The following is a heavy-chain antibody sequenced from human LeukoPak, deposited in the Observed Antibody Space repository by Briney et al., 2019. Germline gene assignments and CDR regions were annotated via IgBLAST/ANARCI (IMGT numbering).Heavy chain of an antibody. CDR2: ISSSSSTK. Sequence: PGGSLRLSCAASGFTFSTYSMNWVRQAPGKGLEWVSYISSSSSTKYYADPVKGRFTISRDNAKNSLYLQMNSLRDEDTAVYYCARDNLVDTLTGYYPYYFDYWGQGTLVTVSS. V-gene: IGHV3-48*02. J-gene: IGHJ4*02. CDR3: ARDNLVDTLTGYYPYYFDY. CDR1: GFTFSTYS. D-gene: IGHD3-9*01.